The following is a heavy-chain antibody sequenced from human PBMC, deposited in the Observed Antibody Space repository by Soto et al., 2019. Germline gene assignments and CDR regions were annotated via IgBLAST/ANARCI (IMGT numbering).Heavy chain of an antibody. D-gene: IGHD6-13*01. J-gene: IGHJ6*02. Sequence: GGSLRLSCAASGFTFSSYAMHWVRQAPGKGLEWVAVISYDGSNKYYADSVKGRFTISRDNSKNTLYLQMNSLRAEDTAVYYCARDPEVKQQLVTLYYYYYGMDVWGQGTTVTVSS. CDR3: ARDPEVKQQLVTLYYYYYGMDV. CDR1: GFTFSSYA. V-gene: IGHV3-30-3*01. CDR2: ISYDGSNK.